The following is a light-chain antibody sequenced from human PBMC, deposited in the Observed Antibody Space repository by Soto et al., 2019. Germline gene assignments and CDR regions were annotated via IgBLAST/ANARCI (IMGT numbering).Light chain of an antibody. V-gene: IGKV3-15*01. CDR1: QSIGDT. Sequence: EIVITQSPATLSVSPGGRATLSCRASQSIGDTLAWYQQKPGQAPRLLIYGASSRVTGFPARFSGSGSGTEFTLIISSLQSEDSAVYYCQQYNSWLWTFGQGTKVDIK. CDR3: QQYNSWLWT. J-gene: IGKJ1*01. CDR2: GAS.